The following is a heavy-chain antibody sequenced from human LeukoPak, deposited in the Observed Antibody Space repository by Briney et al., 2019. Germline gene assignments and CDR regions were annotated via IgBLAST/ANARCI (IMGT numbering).Heavy chain of an antibody. Sequence: GGSLRLPCEASGFTFSSYIMTWVRQAPGKGLEWVSTIKRNAAATFYADSVKGRFTISRDNSKNTLYLQMNSLRAEDTAVYYCAKPYYDSSGYYLWYYYYMDVWGKGTTVTVSS. CDR1: GFTFSSYI. V-gene: IGHV3-23*01. D-gene: IGHD3-22*01. J-gene: IGHJ6*03. CDR3: AKPYYDSSGYYLWYYYYMDV. CDR2: IKRNAAAT.